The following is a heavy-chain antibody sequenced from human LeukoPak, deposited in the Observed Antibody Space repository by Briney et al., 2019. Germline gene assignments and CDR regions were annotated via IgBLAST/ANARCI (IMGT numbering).Heavy chain of an antibody. CDR1: GGSISSYY. V-gene: IGHV4-59*13. D-gene: IGHD4/OR15-4a*01. CDR3: ARAKGPYGMDV. J-gene: IGHJ6*02. Sequence: SETPSLTCTVSGGSISSYYWSWLRQPPGKGLEWIGYIYYSGSTNYNPSLKSRVTISVDTSKDQFSLKLSSVTAAHTAVSYCARAKGPYGMDVWGQGTTVTVSS. CDR2: IYYSGST.